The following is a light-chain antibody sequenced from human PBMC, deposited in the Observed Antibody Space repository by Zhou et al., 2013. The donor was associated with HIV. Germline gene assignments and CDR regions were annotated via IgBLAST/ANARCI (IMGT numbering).Light chain of an antibody. J-gene: IGKJ1*01. Sequence: EVVMTQSPDTLSVSPGERVTLSCRASQSVGIHLAWYQQKPGQAPRLLIYGASSRATGIPDRFSGSGSGTDFTLTISRLEPEDFAVYYCQQYYNSPQTFGQGTKVEIK. CDR2: GAS. V-gene: IGKV3-20*01. CDR1: QSVGIH. CDR3: QQYYNSPQT.